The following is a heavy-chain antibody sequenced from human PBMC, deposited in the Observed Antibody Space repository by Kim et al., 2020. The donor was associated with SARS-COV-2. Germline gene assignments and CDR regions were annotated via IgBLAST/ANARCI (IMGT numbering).Heavy chain of an antibody. V-gene: IGHV3-23*01. CDR2: INPSGGRP. J-gene: IGHJ6*03. D-gene: IGHD6-19*01. CDR1: GFTFRNYA. CDR3: AKGLLSSDFLAFYMDV. Sequence: GGSLRLSCAASGFTFRNYAMTWVRQAPGKGLEWVSDINPSGGRPSYADSVKGRFTVSRDNSKNTVSLQMNSLRADDTAVYYCAKGLLSSDFLAFYMDVWGKGTTVTVSS.